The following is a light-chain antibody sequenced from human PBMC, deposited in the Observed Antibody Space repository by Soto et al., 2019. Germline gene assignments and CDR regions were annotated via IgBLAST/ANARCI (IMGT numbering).Light chain of an antibody. V-gene: IGKV1-39*01. CDR2: SAS. J-gene: IGKJ1*01. Sequence: DIQMSQSPSSLSASIGDRFTISCRASQSISTYLNWYQQKPGKAPYLLIYSASSLQSGVPSRFSGSGSGTDFTLTISGLQPDDFATYYCQQSYSAPRTFGQGTKVDI. CDR1: QSISTY. CDR3: QQSYSAPRT.